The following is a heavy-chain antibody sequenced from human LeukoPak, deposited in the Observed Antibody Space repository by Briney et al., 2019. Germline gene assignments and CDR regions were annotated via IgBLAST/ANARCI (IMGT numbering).Heavy chain of an antibody. CDR1: GVSFSGYY. V-gene: IGHV4-34*01. CDR3: ARDFSAAFDI. CDR2: INHSGST. J-gene: IGHJ3*02. D-gene: IGHD2/OR15-2a*01. Sequence: RPSETLSLTCAVYGVSFSGYYWSWLRQPPGKGLEWIGEINHSGSTNYNPSLKSRVTISVDTSKNQFSLKLSSVTTADTAVYYCARDFSAAFDIWGQGTMVTVSS.